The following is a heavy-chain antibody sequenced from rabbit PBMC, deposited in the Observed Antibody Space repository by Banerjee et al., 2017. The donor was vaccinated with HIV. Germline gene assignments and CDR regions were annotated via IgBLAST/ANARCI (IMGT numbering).Heavy chain of an antibody. D-gene: IGHD2-1*01. J-gene: IGHJ4*01. V-gene: IGHV1S40*01. CDR1: GIDFSSIDY. CDR2: IYTSSGST. Sequence: QSLEESGGDLVKPGGTLTLTCKASGIDFSSIDYMCWVRQAPGKGLEWIACIYTSSGSTYYASWAKGRFTISKTSSTTVTLQMTSLTVADTATYFCARGTYGVIGWNFNLWGPGTLVTVS. CDR3: ARGTYGVIGWNFNL.